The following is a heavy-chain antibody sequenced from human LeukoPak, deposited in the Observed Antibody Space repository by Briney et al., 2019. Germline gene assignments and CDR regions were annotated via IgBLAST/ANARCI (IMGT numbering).Heavy chain of an antibody. CDR1: GFTFSNYA. CDR2: ISGSGVST. J-gene: IGHJ3*02. Sequence: SGGSLRLSCAASGFTFSNYAMSWVRQAPGKGLEWVSAISGSGVSTYYADSVKGRFTISRDNSKNTLYLQMNSLRAEDTAVYYCANAGAYYDSSTEAFDIWGQGTMVTVSS. V-gene: IGHV3-23*01. D-gene: IGHD3-22*01. CDR3: ANAGAYYDSSTEAFDI.